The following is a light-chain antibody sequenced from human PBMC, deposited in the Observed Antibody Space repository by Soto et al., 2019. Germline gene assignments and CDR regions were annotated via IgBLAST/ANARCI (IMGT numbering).Light chain of an antibody. J-gene: IGKJ4*01. V-gene: IGKV3-11*01. CDR1: QSVSSY. CDR2: DAS. CDR3: QQRSNFLT. Sequence: EIVLTQSPGTLSLSPGERATLSFRASQSVSSYLAWYQQKPGQAPRLLIYDASNRATGIPARFSGSGSGTDFTLTISSLEPEDFAVYYCQQRSNFLTFGGGTKVDIK.